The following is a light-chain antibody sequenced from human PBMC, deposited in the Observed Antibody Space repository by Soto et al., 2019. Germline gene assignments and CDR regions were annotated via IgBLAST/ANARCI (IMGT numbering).Light chain of an antibody. CDR3: QQYNSYWT. CDR2: DAS. CDR1: QSISSW. V-gene: IGKV1-5*01. Sequence: DIRMTQSPSTLSASVGDRVTITCRASQSISSWLAWYQQKPGKAPKLLIYDASSLESGVPSRFSGSGSGTEFTLTISSLQPDDFATYCCQQYNSYWTFGQGTKVDIK. J-gene: IGKJ1*01.